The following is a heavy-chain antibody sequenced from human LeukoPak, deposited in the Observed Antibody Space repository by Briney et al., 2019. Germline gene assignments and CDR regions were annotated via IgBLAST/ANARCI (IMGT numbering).Heavy chain of an antibody. CDR1: GGSISSGSYY. D-gene: IGHD3-22*01. CDR2: IYTSGTT. V-gene: IGHV4-61*02. CDR3: ASSNYDSSGYYYHHTEYFQH. J-gene: IGHJ1*01. Sequence: SETLSLTCTVSGGSISSGSYYWSWIRQPAGQRLEWIGRIYTSGTTNYNPSLKSRVTISVDTSKNQFSLKLSSVTAADTAVYYCASSNYDSSGYYYHHTEYFQHWGQGTLVTVSS.